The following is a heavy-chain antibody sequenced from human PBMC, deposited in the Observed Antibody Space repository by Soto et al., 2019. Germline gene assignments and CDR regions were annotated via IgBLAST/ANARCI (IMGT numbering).Heavy chain of an antibody. V-gene: IGHV4-59*01. D-gene: IGHD6-19*01. CDR1: GGSISSYY. Sequence: SENPSLTCTVSGGSISSYYWSCIRQPPGKGLEWIGYIYYSGSTNYNPSLKSRVTISVDTSKNQFSLKLSSVTAADTAVYYCARGPSFDSRNGYSSGWYEKNYYYYDMDVWGQGTTVTSP. J-gene: IGHJ6*02. CDR3: ARGPSFDSRNGYSSGWYEKNYYYYDMDV. CDR2: IYYSGST.